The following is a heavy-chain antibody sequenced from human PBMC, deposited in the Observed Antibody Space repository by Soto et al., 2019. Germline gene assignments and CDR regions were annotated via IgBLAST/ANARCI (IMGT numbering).Heavy chain of an antibody. CDR1: GFTFSSYA. J-gene: IGHJ4*02. CDR2: ISYDGSNK. CDR3: AKPGFHYYGSGSYYYFDD. D-gene: IGHD3-10*01. V-gene: IGHV3-30*18. Sequence: GGSLRLSCAASGFTFSSYAMHWVRQAPGKGLEWVAVISYDGSNKYYADSVKGRFTISRDNSKNTLYLQMNSLRAEDTVVYYCAKPGFHYYGSGSYYYFDDWGQGTMVTVSS.